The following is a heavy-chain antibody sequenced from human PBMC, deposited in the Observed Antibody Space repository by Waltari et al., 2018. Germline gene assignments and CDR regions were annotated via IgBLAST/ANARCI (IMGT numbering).Heavy chain of an antibody. Sequence: QVHLVQSGAEVKKPGASVKVSCKASGYPFTSYPFHWVRQAPGQRLEWMGWINGGSGNTKYSQRFQGRVTITRDTSASTVYMELSSLRSEDTAVYYCARPRSDYGDYAWFDPWGQGTLVTVSS. D-gene: IGHD4-17*01. V-gene: IGHV1-3*01. CDR3: ARPRSDYGDYAWFDP. J-gene: IGHJ5*02. CDR1: GYPFTSYP. CDR2: INGGSGNT.